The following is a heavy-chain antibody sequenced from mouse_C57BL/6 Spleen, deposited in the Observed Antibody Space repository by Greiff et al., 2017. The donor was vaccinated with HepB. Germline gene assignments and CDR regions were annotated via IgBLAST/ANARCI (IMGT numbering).Heavy chain of an antibody. CDR2: IHPNSGST. J-gene: IGHJ2*01. CDR3: ASEDYCSSYQIGY. Sequence: QVQLQQPGAELVKPGASVKLSCKASGYTFTSYWMHWVKQRPGQGLEWIGMIHPNSGSTNYNEKFKSKATLTVDKSSSTAYMQLSCLTSEDSAVYCCASEDYCSSYQIGYWGEGTPLTVSS. D-gene: IGHD1-1*01. V-gene: IGHV1-64*01. CDR1: GYTFTSYW.